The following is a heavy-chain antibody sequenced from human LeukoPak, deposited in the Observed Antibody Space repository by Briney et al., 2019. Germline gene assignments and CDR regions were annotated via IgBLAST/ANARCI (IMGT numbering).Heavy chain of an antibody. CDR3: ARLDCSTTSCRFDP. CDR2: IYPGDSDS. Sequence: PGRSLRLSCAASGFTFSSYAMHWVRQAPGKGLEWVGIIYPGDSDSRYSPSFQGQVTISADKSISTAYLQWSSLEASDTAMYYCARLDCSTTSCRFDPWGQGTLVTVSS. D-gene: IGHD2-2*01. J-gene: IGHJ5*02. V-gene: IGHV5-51*01. CDR1: GFTFSSYA.